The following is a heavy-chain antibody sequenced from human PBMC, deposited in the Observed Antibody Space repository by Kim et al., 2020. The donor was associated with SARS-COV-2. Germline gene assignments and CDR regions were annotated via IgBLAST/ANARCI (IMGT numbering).Heavy chain of an antibody. CDR2: IIPIFGTA. Sequence: SVKVSCKASGGTFSSYAISWVRQAPGQGLEWMGGIIPIFGTANYAQKFQGRVTITADESTSTAYMELSSLRSEDTAVYYCASACGGGSCYSYYYGMDVWGQGTTVTVSS. CDR1: GGTFSSYA. J-gene: IGHJ6*02. V-gene: IGHV1-69*13. D-gene: IGHD2-15*01. CDR3: ASACGGGSCYSYYYGMDV.